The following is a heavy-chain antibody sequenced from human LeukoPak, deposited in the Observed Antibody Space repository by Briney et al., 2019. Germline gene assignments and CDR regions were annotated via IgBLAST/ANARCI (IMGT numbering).Heavy chain of an antibody. CDR2: INHSGST. J-gene: IGHJ5*02. CDR3: ASNVVVTGTGWFDP. D-gene: IGHD2-2*01. V-gene: IGHV4-34*01. CDR1: GGSFSDYC. Sequence: SETLSLTCAVYGGSFSDYCWSWIRQPPGKGLEWIGEINHSGSTNYNPSLKSRVTISVDTSKNQFSRKLSSVTAADTAVYYCASNVVVTGTGWFDPWGQGTLVTVSS.